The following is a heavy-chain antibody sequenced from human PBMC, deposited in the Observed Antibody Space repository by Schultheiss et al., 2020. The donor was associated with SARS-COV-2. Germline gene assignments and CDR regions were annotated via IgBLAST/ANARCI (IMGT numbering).Heavy chain of an antibody. CDR1: GFTFSSYG. J-gene: IGHJ6*02. CDR3: ASCGASCHYYGMDV. D-gene: IGHD2-2*01. Sequence: GESLKFSCAASGFTFSSYGMHWVRQAPGKGLEWVAVIWYDGSNKYYADSVKGRFTISRDNSKNTLYLQMNSLRAEDTAVYYCASCGASCHYYGMDVWGQGTTVTVSS. V-gene: IGHV3-33*01. CDR2: IWYDGSNK.